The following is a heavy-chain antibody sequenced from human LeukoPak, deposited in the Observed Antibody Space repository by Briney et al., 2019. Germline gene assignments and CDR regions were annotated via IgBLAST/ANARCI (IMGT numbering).Heavy chain of an antibody. CDR1: GFTFSTYA. CDR2: ISGSGGGT. D-gene: IGHD3-22*01. CDR3: AKGNYYDSSAYNWFDP. J-gene: IGHJ5*02. V-gene: IGHV3-23*01. Sequence: SGGSLRLSCAASGFTFSTYAMSWVRQAPGKGLEWVSTISGSGGGTYFADSVKGRFTISRDNSKNTLYVQMNSLRAEDTAVYYCAKGNYYDSSAYNWFDPWGQGTLVTVSS.